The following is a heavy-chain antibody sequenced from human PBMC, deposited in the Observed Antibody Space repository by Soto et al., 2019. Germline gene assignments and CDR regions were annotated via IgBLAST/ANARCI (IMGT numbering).Heavy chain of an antibody. Sequence: GEALRHPCAASGFTFSSYGMLWFRQAPGKGLEWVAVISYDGSNKYYADSVKGRFTISRANSKNTLYLQMNSLRAEDTAVYYCAKAHSSGWYDYWGPGTLVPVS. CDR3: AKAHSSGWYDY. D-gene: IGHD6-19*01. V-gene: IGHV3-30*18. CDR2: ISYDGSNK. CDR1: GFTFSSYG. J-gene: IGHJ4*02.